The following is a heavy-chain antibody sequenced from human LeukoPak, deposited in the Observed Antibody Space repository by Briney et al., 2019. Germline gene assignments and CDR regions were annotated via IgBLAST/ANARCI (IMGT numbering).Heavy chain of an antibody. V-gene: IGHV1-24*01. J-gene: IGHJ5*02. CDR3: ATAVRYCSSTSCPYNWFDP. CDR1: GYTLTELS. D-gene: IGHD2-2*01. Sequence: ASVKVSCKVSGYTLTELSMHWVRQAPGKGLEWMGGFDPEDGETIYAQKFQGRVTMTEDTSTDTAYMELSSLRSEDTAVYYCATAVRYCSSTSCPYNWFDPWGQGTLVTVSS. CDR2: FDPEDGET.